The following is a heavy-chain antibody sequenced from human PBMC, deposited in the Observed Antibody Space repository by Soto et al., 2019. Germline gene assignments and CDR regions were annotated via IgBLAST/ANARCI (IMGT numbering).Heavy chain of an antibody. D-gene: IGHD2-15*01. CDR3: ARVGYCSGGSCCSGAFDI. CDR2: IYYSGST. CDR1: GGSISSGGYY. V-gene: IGHV4-31*03. Sequence: PSETLSLTCTVSGGSISSGGYYWSWIRQHPGKGLEWIGYIYYSGSTYYNPSLKSRVTISVDTSKNQFSLKLSSVTAADTAVYYCARVGYCSGGSCCSGAFDIWGQGTMVTVSS. J-gene: IGHJ3*02.